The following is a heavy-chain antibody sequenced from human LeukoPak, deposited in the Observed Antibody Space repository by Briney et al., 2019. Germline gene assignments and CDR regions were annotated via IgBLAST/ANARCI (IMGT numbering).Heavy chain of an antibody. CDR2: IYSGAST. D-gene: IGHD6-13*01. Sequence: GGSLRLSCAASGFTVSSNYMSWVRQAPGKGLEWGSVIYSGASTYYAESVKGRFTISRDNSKNTLYLQMNSLRAEDTAVYYCAREYSSSGEHYYYGMDVWGQGTTVTVSS. V-gene: IGHV3-66*01. CDR1: GFTVSSNY. J-gene: IGHJ6*02. CDR3: AREYSSSGEHYYYGMDV.